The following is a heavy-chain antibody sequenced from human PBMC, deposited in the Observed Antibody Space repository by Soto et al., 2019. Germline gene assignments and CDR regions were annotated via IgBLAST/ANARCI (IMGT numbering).Heavy chain of an antibody. CDR2: ISSSGSTI. J-gene: IGHJ6*02. CDR3: ARDCRPYYDFWSGFGSRYYYYGMDV. D-gene: IGHD3-3*01. Sequence: GGSLRLCCAASGFTFSDYYMSWIRQAPGKGLEWVSYISSSGSTIYYADSVKGRFTISRDNAKNSLYLQMNSLRAEDTAVYYCARDCRPYYDFWSGFGSRYYYYGMDVWGQGTTVTVS. CDR1: GFTFSDYY. V-gene: IGHV3-11*01.